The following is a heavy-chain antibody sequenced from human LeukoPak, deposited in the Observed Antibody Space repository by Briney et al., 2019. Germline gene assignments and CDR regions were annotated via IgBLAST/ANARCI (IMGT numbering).Heavy chain of an antibody. CDR3: ARVPSGGPFDY. V-gene: IGHV1-18*01. D-gene: IGHD2-15*01. CDR1: GGTFSSYA. J-gene: IGHJ4*02. Sequence: ASVKVSCKASGGTFSSYAISWVRQAPGQGLEWMGGISAYNGNTNYAQRLQGRVTMTTDTSTSTAYMELRSLTSGDTAVYYCARVPSGGPFDYWGQGTLVTVSS. CDR2: ISAYNGNT.